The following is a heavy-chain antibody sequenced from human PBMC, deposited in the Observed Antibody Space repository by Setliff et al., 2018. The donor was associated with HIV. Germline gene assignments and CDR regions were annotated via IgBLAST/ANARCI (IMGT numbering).Heavy chain of an antibody. V-gene: IGHV3-74*01. J-gene: IGHJ4*02. CDR3: ARSRAAGFDY. Sequence: PGGSLRLSCAASGFNLKSYWMHWVRQVPGKGLVWVSRINSDGSNSNYADSVKGRFTISRDNAKNSLYLQMNSLRAEDTAVYYCARSRAAGFDYWGQGTLVTVSS. CDR2: INSDGSNS. CDR1: GFNLKSYW. D-gene: IGHD6-13*01.